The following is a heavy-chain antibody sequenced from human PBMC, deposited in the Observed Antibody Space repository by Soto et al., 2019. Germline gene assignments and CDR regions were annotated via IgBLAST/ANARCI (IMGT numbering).Heavy chain of an antibody. CDR1: GGSIRSGGYQ. V-gene: IGHV4-61*08. CDR3: ARALNWFDP. J-gene: IGHJ5*02. Sequence: SETLSLTCTVSGGSIRSGGYQWSWIRQHPGKGLEWIGNIHYSGSTNYNPSLKSRVTISVDTSKNQFSLKLSSVTAADTAVYYCARALNWFDPWGQGTLVTVSS. CDR2: IHYSGST.